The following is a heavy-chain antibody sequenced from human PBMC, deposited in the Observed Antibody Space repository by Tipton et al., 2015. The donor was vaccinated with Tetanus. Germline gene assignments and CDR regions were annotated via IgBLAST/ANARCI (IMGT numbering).Heavy chain of an antibody. CDR2: IGGVDSFI. D-gene: IGHD6-19*01. CDR3: AKGPAGIAVAGNDI. CDR1: GFTFSSYS. V-gene: IGHV3-23*01. Sequence: SLRLSCAASGFTFSSYSMNWVRQAPGKGLECVSVIGGVDSFIGYADSVKGRFTISRDNSKNMLYLQMSSLRADDTAIYYCAKGPAGIAVAGNDIWGQGTMVTVSS. J-gene: IGHJ3*02.